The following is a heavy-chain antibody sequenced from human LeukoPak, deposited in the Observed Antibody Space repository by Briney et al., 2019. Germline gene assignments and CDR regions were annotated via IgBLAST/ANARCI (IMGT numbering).Heavy chain of an antibody. CDR1: GLSFNSYG. J-gene: IGHJ2*01. CDR3: AKESSMIVVVVKDWYFDL. CDR2: ISFDGSNT. V-gene: IGHV3-30*18. Sequence: GGSLRLSGAASGLSFNSYGMHWVRQAPGKGLEWVAVISFDGSNTFYADSVRGRFTISRDNSKNTVFLQMNSLRPEDTAVYYCAKESSMIVVVVKDWYFDLWGRGTLVTVSS. D-gene: IGHD3-22*01.